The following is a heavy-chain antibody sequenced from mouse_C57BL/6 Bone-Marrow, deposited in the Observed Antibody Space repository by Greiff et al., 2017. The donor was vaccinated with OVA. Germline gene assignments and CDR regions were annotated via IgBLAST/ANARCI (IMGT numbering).Heavy chain of an antibody. CDR3: ARSVLFAY. V-gene: IGHV1-54*01. CDR2: INPCSGGT. Sequence: QVQLQQPGAELVRPGTSVKVSCKASGYAFTNYWIEWVKQRPGQGLEWIGVINPCSGGTNYNEKFKGKATLTADKSSSTAYMQLSSLTSEDSAVYFCARSVLFAYWGQGTLVTVSA. CDR1: GYAFTNYW. J-gene: IGHJ3*01.